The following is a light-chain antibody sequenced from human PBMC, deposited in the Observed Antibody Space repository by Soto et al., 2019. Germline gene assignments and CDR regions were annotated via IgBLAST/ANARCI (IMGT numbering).Light chain of an antibody. J-gene: IGKJ1*01. Sequence: DIQMTQSPSTLSASVGDRVTITCRASQIIDTWLAWYQHKPGTAPKLLIYRTSSLESGVPTRFSGSGSGTEFTLTLSSLQPDDFATYYCQQCTTYPRTFGQGTKVEIK. CDR1: QIIDTW. CDR3: QQCTTYPRT. V-gene: IGKV1-5*03. CDR2: RTS.